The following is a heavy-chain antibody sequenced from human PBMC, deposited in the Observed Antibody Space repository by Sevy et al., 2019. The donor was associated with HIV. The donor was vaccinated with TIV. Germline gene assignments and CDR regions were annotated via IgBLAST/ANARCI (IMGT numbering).Heavy chain of an antibody. CDR1: GFTFSDAW. CDR3: ITYPRITTTGTGGFDP. CDR2: IKSKSDGGTV. J-gene: IGHJ5*02. D-gene: IGHD6-13*01. Sequence: GGSLRLSCAASGFTFSDAWMGWVRQAAGKGLESVGRIKSKSDGGTVEHAASVKGRFTISRDDSKDTLYLQMNSLKTEDTAVYFCITYPRITTTGTGGFDPWGQGTLVTVSS. V-gene: IGHV3-15*01.